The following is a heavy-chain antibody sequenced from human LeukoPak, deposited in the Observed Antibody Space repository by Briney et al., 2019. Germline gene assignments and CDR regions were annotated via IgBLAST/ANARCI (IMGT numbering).Heavy chain of an antibody. CDR1: GYTFTSYG. CDR3: ARDHYYDSSGYSRY. J-gene: IGHJ4*02. CDR2: ISAYNGNT. V-gene: IGHV1-18*01. Sequence: ASVKVSCKASGYTFTSYGISWVRQAPGQGLEWMGWISAYNGNTNYAQKFQGRVTMTRDTSISTAYMELSRLRSDDTAVYYCARDHYYDSSGYSRYWGQGTLVTVSS. D-gene: IGHD3-22*01.